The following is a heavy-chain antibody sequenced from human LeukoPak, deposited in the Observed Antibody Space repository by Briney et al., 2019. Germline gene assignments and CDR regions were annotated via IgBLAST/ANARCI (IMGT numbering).Heavy chain of an antibody. CDR1: GFTFSSYA. V-gene: IGHV3-23*01. CDR3: AKDRSVVVPAASGY. Sequence: GGPLRLSCAASGFTFSSYAMSWVRQAPGKGLEWVSAISGSGGSTYYADSVKGRFTISRDNSKNTLYLQMNSLRAEDTAVYYCAKDRSVVVPAASGYWGQGTLVTVSS. J-gene: IGHJ4*02. CDR2: ISGSGGST. D-gene: IGHD2-2*01.